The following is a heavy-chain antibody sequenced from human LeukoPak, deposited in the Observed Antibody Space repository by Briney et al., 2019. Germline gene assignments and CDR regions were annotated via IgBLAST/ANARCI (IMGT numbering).Heavy chain of an antibody. CDR3: AKDRYSYAFEYSDS. CDR1: GFTFSSYG. Sequence: GGSLRLSCAASGFTFSSYGMHWVRQAPGKGLEWVAVISYDGSNKYYADSVKGRFTISRDNSKNTLSLQVSSLRTEDTAVYYCAKDRYSYAFEYSDSWGQGTLVTVSS. CDR2: ISYDGSNK. V-gene: IGHV3-30*18. D-gene: IGHD5-18*01. J-gene: IGHJ4*02.